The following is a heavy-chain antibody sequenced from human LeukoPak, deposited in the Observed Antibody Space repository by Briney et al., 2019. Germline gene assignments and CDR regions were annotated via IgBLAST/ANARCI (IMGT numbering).Heavy chain of an antibody. CDR3: ARDRIAARPLYYFDY. J-gene: IGHJ4*02. D-gene: IGHD6-6*01. CDR1: GYTFTSYY. Sequence: ASVKVFCKTSGYTFTSYYMHWVRQAPGQGLEWMGWINPNSGGTNYAQKFQGRVTMTRDTSISTAYMELSRLRSDDTAVYYCARDRIAARPLYYFDYWGQGTLVTVSS. V-gene: IGHV1-2*02. CDR2: INPNSGGT.